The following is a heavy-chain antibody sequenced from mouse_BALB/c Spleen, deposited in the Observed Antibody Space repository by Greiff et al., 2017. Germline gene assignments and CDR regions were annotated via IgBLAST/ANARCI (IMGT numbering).Heavy chain of an antibody. D-gene: IGHD1-1*01. CDR2: ISSGGST. CDR3: ARVGYGSSYNYAMDY. V-gene: IGHV5-6-5*01. CDR1: GFTFSSYA. Sequence: EVKLVESGGGLVKPGGSLKLSCAASGFTFSSYAMSWVRQTPEKRLEWVASISSGGSTYYPDSVKGRFTISRDNARNILYLQMSSLRSEDTAMYYCARVGYGSSYNYAMDYWGQGTSVTVSS. J-gene: IGHJ4*01.